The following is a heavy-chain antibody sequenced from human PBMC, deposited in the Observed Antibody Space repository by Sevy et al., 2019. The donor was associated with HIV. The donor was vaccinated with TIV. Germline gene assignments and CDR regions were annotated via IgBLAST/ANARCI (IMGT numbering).Heavy chain of an antibody. V-gene: IGHV3-30*04. CDR3: ARGRLFRVPEVPDFYGPYYFDD. J-gene: IGHJ4*02. CDR2: ISFDGTEQ. Sequence: GESLKISCVGSGFSFENYALHWVREAPGKGLEWLTVISFDGTEQHYADSVKGRFTISRDNSKNTVFLQMDSLRVDDTAIYYCARGRLFRVPEVPDFYGPYYFDDWGQGALVTVSS. D-gene: IGHD3-10*02. CDR1: GFSFENYA.